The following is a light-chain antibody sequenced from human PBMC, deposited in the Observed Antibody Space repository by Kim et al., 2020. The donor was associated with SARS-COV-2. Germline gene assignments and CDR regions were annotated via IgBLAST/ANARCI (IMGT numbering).Light chain of an antibody. Sequence: QSALTQPRSVSGSPGQSVTIPCTGTSNDIGGYNSVSWFQQHPGKAPKLVIYDVRQRPSGVPDRFSGSKSGNTASLTISGLQAEDEADYYCCSYAGSYTWVFGGGTQLTVL. CDR3: CSYAGSYTWV. V-gene: IGLV2-11*01. CDR2: DVR. J-gene: IGLJ3*02. CDR1: SNDIGGYNS.